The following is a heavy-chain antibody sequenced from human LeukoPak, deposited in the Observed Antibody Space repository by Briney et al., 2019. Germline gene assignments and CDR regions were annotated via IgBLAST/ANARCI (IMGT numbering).Heavy chain of an antibody. Sequence: PVKVSCKASGGTFSSYAISWVRQAPGQGLEWMGGIIPIFGTANYAQKFQGRVTITADESTSTAYMELSSLRSEDTAVYYCATYYYDSSGYVRFDYWGQGTLVTVSS. D-gene: IGHD3-22*01. J-gene: IGHJ4*02. CDR1: GGTFSSYA. CDR3: ATYYYDSSGYVRFDY. CDR2: IIPIFGTA. V-gene: IGHV1-69*13.